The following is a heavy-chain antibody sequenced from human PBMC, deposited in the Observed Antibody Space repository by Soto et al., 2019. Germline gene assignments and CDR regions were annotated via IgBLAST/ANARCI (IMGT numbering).Heavy chain of an antibody. V-gene: IGHV3-23*01. CDR1: GFTFSSYA. Sequence: GGSLRLSCAASGFTFSSYAMSWVRQAPGKELEWVSGISGSGDSTYYADSVKGRCTISRDNSKNTLYLQMGSLRAEDTAVYYCASRAYYDNSGYYYYYFDYWGRGALVTVSS. CDR3: ASRAYYDNSGYYYYYFDY. J-gene: IGHJ4*02. CDR2: ISGSGDST. D-gene: IGHD3-22*01.